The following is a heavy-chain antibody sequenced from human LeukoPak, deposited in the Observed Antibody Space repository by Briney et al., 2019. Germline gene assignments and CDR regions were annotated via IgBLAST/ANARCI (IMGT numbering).Heavy chain of an antibody. D-gene: IGHD6-19*01. J-gene: IGHJ4*02. CDR2: IWYDGSNK. CDR1: GFTFSSYG. CDR3: ARVRGDSSGWYGGAFDY. Sequence: QSGRSLRLSCAASGFTFSSYGMHWVRQAPGKGLEWVAVIWYDGSNKYYADSVKGRFTISRDNSKNTLYLQMNSLRAEDTAVYYCARVRGDSSGWYGGAFDYRGQGTLVTVSS. V-gene: IGHV3-33*01.